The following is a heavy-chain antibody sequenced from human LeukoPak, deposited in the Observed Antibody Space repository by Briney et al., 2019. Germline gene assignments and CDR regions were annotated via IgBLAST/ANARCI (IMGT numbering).Heavy chain of an antibody. CDR3: ARGLQNYGGIEGDAFDI. CDR1: GGTFSSYA. Sequence: SVKVSCKASGGTFSSYAISWVRQALGQGLEWMGGIIPIFGTANYAQKFQGRVTITTDESTSTAYMELSSLRSEDTAVYYCARGLQNYGGIEGDAFDIWGQGTMVTVSS. V-gene: IGHV1-69*05. J-gene: IGHJ3*02. D-gene: IGHD2-21*01. CDR2: IIPIFGTA.